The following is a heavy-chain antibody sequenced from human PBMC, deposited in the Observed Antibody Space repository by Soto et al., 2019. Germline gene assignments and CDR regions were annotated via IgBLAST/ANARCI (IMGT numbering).Heavy chain of an antibody. V-gene: IGHV1-69*08. Sequence: QDQLVQSGAEVKKPGSSVKVSCKASGGTFSSHTFSWVRQAPGQGLEWMGRIIPALGTATYAQKFQGRVTLTAHESATPVYMDLNSLRSEDTAVYYCARPDFGDYWYFDLWGRGTLVTVSS. D-gene: IGHD4-17*01. J-gene: IGHJ2*01. CDR1: GGTFSSHT. CDR3: ARPDFGDYWYFDL. CDR2: IIPALGTA.